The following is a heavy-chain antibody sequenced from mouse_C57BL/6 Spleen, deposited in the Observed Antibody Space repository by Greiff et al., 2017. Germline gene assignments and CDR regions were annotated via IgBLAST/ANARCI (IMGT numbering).Heavy chain of an antibody. V-gene: IGHV7-3*01. J-gene: IGHJ4*01. D-gene: IGHD2-5*01. CDR2: IRNKANGYTT. Sequence: EVKLVESGGGLVQPGGSLSLSCAASGFTFTDYYMSWVRQPPGKALEWLGFIRNKANGYTTEYSASVKGRFTISRDNSQSILYLQMNALRAEDSATYYCARSYSNYVDYAMDYWGQGTSVTVSS. CDR1: GFTFTDYY. CDR3: ARSYSNYVDYAMDY.